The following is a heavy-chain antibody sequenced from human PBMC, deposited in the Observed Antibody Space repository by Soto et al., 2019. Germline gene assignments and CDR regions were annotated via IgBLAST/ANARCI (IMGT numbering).Heavy chain of an antibody. CDR2: TFYRFKWYI. CDR1: GDSVSSNSAA. Sequence: PSQTLSLTCDISGDSVSSNSAAWNWIRQTPSRGLKWLGRTFYRFKWYINYAVSVKSRITVNPDTSKNHFSLQLNFVTPEDTVFFYCARGSWDDVTGHYYMDVWGKGTTVTVSS. V-gene: IGHV6-1*01. J-gene: IGHJ6*03. CDR3: ARGSWDDVTGHYYMDV. D-gene: IGHD1-1*01.